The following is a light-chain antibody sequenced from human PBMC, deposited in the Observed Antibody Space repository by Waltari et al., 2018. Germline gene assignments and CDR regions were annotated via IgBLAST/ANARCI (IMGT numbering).Light chain of an antibody. V-gene: IGLV2-11*01. J-gene: IGLJ3*02. CDR2: DVS. Sequence: QSALTQPRSVSGSPGPSVTISCHGTSRHVGGYNYVPWYQQHPGKAPKLRIYDVSKRPSGVPDRFSGSKSGNTASLTISGLQAEDEADYYCCSYAGSYTSWVFDGGTKLTVL. CDR1: SRHVGGYNY. CDR3: CSYAGSYTSWV.